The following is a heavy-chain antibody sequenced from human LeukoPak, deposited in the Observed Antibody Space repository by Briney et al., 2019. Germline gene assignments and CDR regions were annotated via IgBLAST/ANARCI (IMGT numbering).Heavy chain of an antibody. CDR3: ARVFGGAFDI. V-gene: IGHV3-21*01. J-gene: IGHJ3*02. D-gene: IGHD3-10*01. CDR1: GFTFSSYS. CDR2: ISSSSSYI. Sequence: GGSLRLSCAASGFTFSSYSMNWVRQAPGKGLEWVSSISSSSSYIYYADSVKGRFTIARDNAKNSLYLQMNSLRAEDTAVYYCARVFGGAFDIWGQGTMVTVSS.